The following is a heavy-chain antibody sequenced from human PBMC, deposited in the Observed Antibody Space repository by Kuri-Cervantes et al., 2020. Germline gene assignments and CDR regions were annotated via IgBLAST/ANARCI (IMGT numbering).Heavy chain of an antibody. CDR2: ISGSGGST. J-gene: IGHJ4*02. V-gene: IGHV3-23*01. CDR1: GFTFSSYW. D-gene: IGHD2-2*01. Sequence: GGSLRLSCAASGFTFSSYWMSWVRQAPGKGLEWVSAISGSGGSTYYADSVKGRFTIYRDNSKNTLYLQMNSLRAEDTAVYYCASGGVVPAALFVYWGQGTLVTVSS. CDR3: ASGGVVPAALFVY.